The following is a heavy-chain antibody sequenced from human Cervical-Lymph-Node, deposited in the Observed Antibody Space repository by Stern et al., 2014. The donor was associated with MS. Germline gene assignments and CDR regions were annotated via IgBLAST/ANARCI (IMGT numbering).Heavy chain of an antibody. CDR1: GFTFSDFA. D-gene: IGHD3-22*01. CDR3: ARDSDSSGYAVPAFDS. Sequence: VQLVESGGGVVPPGTSLRLSCVASGFTFSDFAMHWVRQAPGKGLEWVAITSYDGGNKYYTDSVKGRFTISRDNPKDTLYLQMNSLRPEDTAVYYCARDSDSSGYAVPAFDSWGQGTLVTVSS. V-gene: IGHV3-30*04. J-gene: IGHJ4*02. CDR2: TSYDGGNK.